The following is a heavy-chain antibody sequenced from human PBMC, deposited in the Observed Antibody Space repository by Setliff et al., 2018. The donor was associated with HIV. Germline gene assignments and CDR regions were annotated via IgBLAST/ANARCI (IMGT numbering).Heavy chain of an antibody. CDR2: INHSGST. CDR3: ARGRMATVLIRNWIDP. J-gene: IGHJ5*02. V-gene: IGHV4-34*01. CDR1: GGSLSGYY. D-gene: IGHD4-4*01. Sequence: PSETLSLTCAVYGGSLSGYYWTWIRQPPGKGLEWIGEINHSGSTNYNPPLKSRVTISIDTSKNQFSLKLSSVTAADTAMYYCARGRMATVLIRNWIDPWGQGTLVTV.